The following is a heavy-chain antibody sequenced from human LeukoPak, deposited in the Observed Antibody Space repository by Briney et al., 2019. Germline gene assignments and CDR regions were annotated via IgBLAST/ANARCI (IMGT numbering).Heavy chain of an antibody. J-gene: IGHJ4*02. V-gene: IGHV4-59*11. Sequence: TSETLSLTCTVSGGSISSHFWSWIRQPPGKGLEWIGYIHYTGSTNYDPSLKSRVTISVDTSKNQFSLKLSSVTAADTAVYYWARDGYSGSSLFDYWGQGTLVTVSS. D-gene: IGHD1-26*01. CDR2: IHYTGST. CDR3: ARDGYSGSSLFDY. CDR1: GGSISSHF.